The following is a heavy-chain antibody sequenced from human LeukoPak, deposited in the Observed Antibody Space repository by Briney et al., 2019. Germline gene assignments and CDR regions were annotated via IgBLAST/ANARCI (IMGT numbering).Heavy chain of an antibody. D-gene: IGHD2/OR15-2a*01. CDR1: GDSITSSN. Sequence: HPSETLSLTCSVSGDSITSSNWGWIRQPAGKGLEWIGLFYTSDIAYYSPSLKGRVTISRDTSKNQVSLNLSSVTAADTAVYYCVRERGDTFVRDWGQGTLVTVSS. J-gene: IGHJ4*02. CDR3: VRERGDTFVRD. V-gene: IGHV4-4*07. CDR2: FYTSDIA.